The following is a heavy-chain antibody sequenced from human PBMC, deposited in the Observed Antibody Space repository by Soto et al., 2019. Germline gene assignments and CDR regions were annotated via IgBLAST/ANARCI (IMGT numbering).Heavy chain of an antibody. Sequence: PGGSLRLSCAASGFTFSSYSMSWVRQAPGKGLEWVSAITGSGGSTYYADSVKGRFTISRDNSKNTLYLQMNSLRAEDTAVYYCAKEGDLIGYNYGSCFDYWGQGTRVTVSA. CDR2: ITGSGGST. CDR1: GFTFSSYS. CDR3: AKEGDLIGYNYGSCFDY. V-gene: IGHV3-23*01. J-gene: IGHJ4*02. D-gene: IGHD5-18*01.